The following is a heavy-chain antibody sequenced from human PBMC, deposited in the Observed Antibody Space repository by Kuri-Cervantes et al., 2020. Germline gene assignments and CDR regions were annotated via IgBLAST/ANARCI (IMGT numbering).Heavy chain of an antibody. Sequence: SETLSLTCTVSGGSVSSGSYYWSWIRQPPGKGLEWIGYIYYSGSTNYNPSLKSRVTISVDTSKNQFSPKLSSVTAADTAVYYCARDWVSIAAAGTWDAFDIWGQGTMVTVSS. J-gene: IGHJ3*02. V-gene: IGHV4-61*01. CDR2: IYYSGST. CDR1: GGSVSSGSYY. CDR3: ARDWVSIAAAGTWDAFDI. D-gene: IGHD6-13*01.